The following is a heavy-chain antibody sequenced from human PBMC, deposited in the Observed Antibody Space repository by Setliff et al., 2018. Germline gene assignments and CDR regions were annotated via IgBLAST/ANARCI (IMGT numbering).Heavy chain of an antibody. Sequence: SVKVSCKASGGTFSSYTISWVRQAPGQGLEWMGRIIPIFGTANYAQKSQGRVTITADKSTSTAYMELSSLRSEDTAVYYCAISTIFGVVSPTPDAFDIWGQGTMVTVSS. D-gene: IGHD3-3*01. V-gene: IGHV1-69*08. CDR3: AISTIFGVVSPTPDAFDI. J-gene: IGHJ3*02. CDR1: GGTFSSYT. CDR2: IIPIFGTA.